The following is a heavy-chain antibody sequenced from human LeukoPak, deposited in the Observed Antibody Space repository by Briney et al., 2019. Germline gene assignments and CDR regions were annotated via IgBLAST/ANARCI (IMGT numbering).Heavy chain of an antibody. Sequence: ASVKVSCKASGYTFTNYAINWVRQAAGQGLEWMGWMTPNSGNSGYAQKFQGRVTITRNTSISTAYMELSSLRSEDTAVYYCAISSGYYPVDAFDIWGQGTMVTVSS. D-gene: IGHD3-3*01. J-gene: IGHJ3*02. CDR1: GYTFTNYA. CDR2: MTPNSGNS. CDR3: AISSGYYPVDAFDI. V-gene: IGHV1-8*03.